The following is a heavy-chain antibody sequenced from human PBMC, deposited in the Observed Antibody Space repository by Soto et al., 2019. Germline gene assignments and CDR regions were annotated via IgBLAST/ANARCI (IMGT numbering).Heavy chain of an antibody. D-gene: IGHD3-16*01. V-gene: IGHV4-39*01. Sequence: PSETLSLTCTVSGGSISSSSYYWGWIRQPPGKGLEWIGSIYYSGSTYYNPSLKSRVTISVDTSKNQFSLKLSSVTAADTAVYYCARLGGRFGPFRFDPWGQGTLVTVSS. CDR2: IYYSGST. J-gene: IGHJ5*02. CDR3: ARLGGRFGPFRFDP. CDR1: GGSISSSSYY.